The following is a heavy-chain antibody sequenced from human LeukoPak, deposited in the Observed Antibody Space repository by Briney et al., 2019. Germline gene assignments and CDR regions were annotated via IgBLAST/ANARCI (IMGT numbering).Heavy chain of an antibody. D-gene: IGHD3-22*01. CDR2: IYYNGST. Sequence: SETLSLTCTVSGGSMRSYHWSWIRQSPGKGPEWIGYIYYNGSTNYNPSLKSRVTMSVDTSKNQFSLKLSSVTAADTAVYYCVRLLYYYESSGFDYWGQGTLVTVSS. V-gene: IGHV4-59*08. CDR3: VRLLYYYESSGFDY. CDR1: GGSMRSYH. J-gene: IGHJ4*02.